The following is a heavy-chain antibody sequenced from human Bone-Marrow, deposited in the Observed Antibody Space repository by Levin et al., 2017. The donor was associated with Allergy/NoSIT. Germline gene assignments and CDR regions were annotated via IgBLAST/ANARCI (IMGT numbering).Heavy chain of an antibody. D-gene: IGHD3-9*01. Sequence: LSLTCAASGFTFSSYGMHWVRQAPGKGLEWVAVISYDGSNKYYADSVKGRFTISRDNSKNTLYLQMNSLRAEDTAVYYCAKDATRYYDILTGYYTKSAFDIWGQGTMVTVSS. V-gene: IGHV3-30*18. CDR2: ISYDGSNK. CDR3: AKDATRYYDILTGYYTKSAFDI. J-gene: IGHJ3*02. CDR1: GFTFSSYG.